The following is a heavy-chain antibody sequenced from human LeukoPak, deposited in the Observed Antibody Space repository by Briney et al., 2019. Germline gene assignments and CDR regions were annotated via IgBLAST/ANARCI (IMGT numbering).Heavy chain of an antibody. V-gene: IGHV3-7*04. CDR3: TRVGYIDEGIDY. CDR1: GFSFSGYW. D-gene: IGHD5-24*01. J-gene: IGHJ4*02. Sequence: GGSLRLSCAASGFSFSGYWMSWVRQTPGKGLEWVANIKQDGSKKSYVDSVKGRFTISRDNAKNSLYLQMNSLRAEDTAIYYCTRVGYIDEGIDYWGQGTLVTVSS. CDR2: IKQDGSKK.